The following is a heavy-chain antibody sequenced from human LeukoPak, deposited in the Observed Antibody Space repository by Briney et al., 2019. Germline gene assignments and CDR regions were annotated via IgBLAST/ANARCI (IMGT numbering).Heavy chain of an antibody. J-gene: IGHJ4*02. D-gene: IGHD6-19*01. V-gene: IGHV4-39*07. CDR3: ARDRAVSVYSSGWYDY. CDR1: GGSISSNSYY. Sequence: PSETLSLTCTVSGGSISSNSYYWGWIRQPPGKGLEWIGSIYYSGSTYYNPSLKSRVTISVDTSKNQFSLKLSSVTAADTAVYYCARDRAVSVYSSGWYDYWGQGTLVTVSS. CDR2: IYYSGST.